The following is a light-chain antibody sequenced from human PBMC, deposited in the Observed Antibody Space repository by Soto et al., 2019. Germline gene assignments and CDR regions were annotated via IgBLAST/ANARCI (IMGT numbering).Light chain of an antibody. J-gene: IGKJ4*01. Sequence: EIVMTQSPATLSVSPGERATLSCRASQSVSSNLAWYQQKPGQAPRLLIYGASTRATGIPARFSGSGSGTEFTLTSSSPQSEDCAVYYWQQYNNWPPLTFGGGTKVEIK. CDR1: QSVSSN. V-gene: IGKV3-15*01. CDR3: QQYNNWPPLT. CDR2: GAS.